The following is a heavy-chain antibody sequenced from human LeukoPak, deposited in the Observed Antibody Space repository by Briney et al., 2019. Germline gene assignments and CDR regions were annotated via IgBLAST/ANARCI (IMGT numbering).Heavy chain of an antibody. CDR3: ARGKIVRGGWFDP. Sequence: SETLSLTCAVYGGSFSGYYWSWIRQPPGKGLEWIGEINHSGSTNYNPSLKSRVTISVDTSKNQFSLKLSSVTAADTAVYYRARGKIVRGGWFDPWGQGTLVTVSS. CDR1: GGSFSGYY. D-gene: IGHD2/OR15-2a*01. CDR2: INHSGST. V-gene: IGHV4-34*01. J-gene: IGHJ5*02.